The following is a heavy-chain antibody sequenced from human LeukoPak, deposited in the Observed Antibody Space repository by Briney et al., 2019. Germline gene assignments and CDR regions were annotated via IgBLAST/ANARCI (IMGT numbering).Heavy chain of an antibody. D-gene: IGHD6-6*01. Sequence: PGGSLRLSCAASGFTFSSYWMHWVRQAPGKGLVWVSHSNSIGSSTYYADSVKGRFTISRDNAKNTLYLQMNSLGAEDTAVYYCAGGGPYSSSSLDYWGQGTLVTVSS. V-gene: IGHV3-74*01. CDR1: GFTFSSYW. CDR2: SNSIGSST. CDR3: AGGGPYSSSSLDY. J-gene: IGHJ4*02.